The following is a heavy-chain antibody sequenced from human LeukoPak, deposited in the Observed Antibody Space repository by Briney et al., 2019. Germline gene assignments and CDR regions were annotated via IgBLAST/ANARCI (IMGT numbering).Heavy chain of an antibody. CDR1: GFTFRNYW. D-gene: IGHD1-7*01. CDR3: ARVVGTDEGADY. Sequence: GGSLRLSCAASGFTFRNYWMNWVRQAPGKGLEWVANIKPDGSEKRYVDSVKGRFTISRDNAKNSLYLQMNSLKAEDTAVYYCARVVGTDEGADYWGQGTLVTVSS. CDR2: IKPDGSEK. J-gene: IGHJ4*02. V-gene: IGHV3-7*04.